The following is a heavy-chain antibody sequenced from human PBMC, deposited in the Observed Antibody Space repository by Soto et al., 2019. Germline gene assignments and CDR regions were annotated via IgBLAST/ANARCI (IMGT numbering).Heavy chain of an antibody. Sequence: GGSLRLSCAASGFTVSTNYMSWVRQAPGKGLEWVSLIYSDGTTYYADSVKGRFTISRDNSKNMLYLQMNSLRAEDTAVYYCARDRSGSSGYYGMDVWGQGTTVTVSS. CDR1: GFTVSTNY. CDR2: IYSDGTT. CDR3: ARDRSGSSGYYGMDV. D-gene: IGHD3-10*01. J-gene: IGHJ6*02. V-gene: IGHV3-53*01.